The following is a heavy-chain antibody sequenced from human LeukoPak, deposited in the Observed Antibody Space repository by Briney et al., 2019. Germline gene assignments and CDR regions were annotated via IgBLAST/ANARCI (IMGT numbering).Heavy chain of an antibody. CDR2: INHSGSA. Sequence: SETLSLTCAVYGGSFSGYYWSWIREPPGKGLEWIGEINHSGSANYNPSLKSRVTISVDTSKNQFSLKLSSVTAADTAVYYCARGYSSGWYYFDYWGQGTLVTVSS. CDR3: ARGYSSGWYYFDY. V-gene: IGHV4-34*01. D-gene: IGHD6-19*01. J-gene: IGHJ4*02. CDR1: GGSFSGYY.